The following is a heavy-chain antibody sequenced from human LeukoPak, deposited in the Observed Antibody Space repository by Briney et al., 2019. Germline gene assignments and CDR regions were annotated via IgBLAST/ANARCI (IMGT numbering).Heavy chain of an antibody. Sequence: GGSLRLSCAASGFTFSSYSMNWVRQAPGKGLEWVLSIRSSSSYIYYADSVKRRFTISRDNAKNSLYLQMNSLRAEDTVVYYCARAHLYCSGGSCYSDYWGQGTLVTVSS. V-gene: IGHV3-21*01. D-gene: IGHD2-15*01. CDR2: IRSSSSYI. J-gene: IGHJ4*02. CDR1: GFTFSSYS. CDR3: ARAHLYCSGGSCYSDY.